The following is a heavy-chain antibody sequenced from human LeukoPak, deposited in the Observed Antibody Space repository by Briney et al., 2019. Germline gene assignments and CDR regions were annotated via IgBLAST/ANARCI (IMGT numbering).Heavy chain of an antibody. CDR3: ASTTYYYDSSGYYYDPGVGGFGY. CDR1: GFTFSSYG. J-gene: IGHJ4*02. D-gene: IGHD3-22*01. Sequence: PGGSLRLSCAASGFTFSSYGMHWVRQAPGKGLEWVAVIWYDGSNKYYADSVKGRFTIFRDNSKNTLYLQMNSLRAEDTAVYYCASTTYYYDSSGYYYDPGVGGFGYWGQGTLVTVSS. CDR2: IWYDGSNK. V-gene: IGHV3-33*01.